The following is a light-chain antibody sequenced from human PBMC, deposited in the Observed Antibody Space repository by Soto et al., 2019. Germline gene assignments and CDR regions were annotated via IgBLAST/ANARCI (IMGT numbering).Light chain of an antibody. Sequence: DIQMTQSPSSLSASVGDRVTITCRASQRISSYLNWYQQKPGKAPKILIYTASNLQSGVPSRFSGSGSGTDFTLTISSLQPEDFATYYCQQCYSAPRTFGQGTKVEIK. J-gene: IGKJ1*01. CDR3: QQCYSAPRT. CDR1: QRISSY. CDR2: TAS. V-gene: IGKV1-39*01.